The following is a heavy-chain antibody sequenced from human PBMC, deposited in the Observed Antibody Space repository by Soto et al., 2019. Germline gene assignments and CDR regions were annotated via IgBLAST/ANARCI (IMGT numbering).Heavy chain of an antibody. J-gene: IGHJ6*02. Sequence: GQGLEWMGWISAYNGNTNYAQKLQGRVTMTTDTSTSTAYRELRRLRSDDTAVYYCAAYYDFWSGYYKPDYYYGMDVRGHGTTVTVSS. CDR3: AAYYDFWSGYYKPDYYYGMDV. D-gene: IGHD3-3*01. V-gene: IGHV1-18*01. CDR2: ISAYNGNT.